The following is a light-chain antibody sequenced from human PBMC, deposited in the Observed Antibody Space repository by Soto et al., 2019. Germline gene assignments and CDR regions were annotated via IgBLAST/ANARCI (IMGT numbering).Light chain of an antibody. CDR3: QQRQYWPPIT. CDR1: LNLNSY. J-gene: IGKJ5*01. V-gene: IGKV3-11*01. CDR2: DAS. Sequence: GFAQTPATPPFSPGERATLSRRASLNLNSYLAWYQQKPRQAPRLLIYDASNRAAGIPARFSGSGSGTDFTLTISSLEPEDFAIYYCQQRQYWPPITFGQGTRLEIK.